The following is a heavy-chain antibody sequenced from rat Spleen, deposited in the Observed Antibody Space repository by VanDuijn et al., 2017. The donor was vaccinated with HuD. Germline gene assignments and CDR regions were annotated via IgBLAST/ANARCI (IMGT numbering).Heavy chain of an antibody. CDR3: VRHDGRMYTTDQGGFAY. V-gene: IGHV5-25*01. D-gene: IGHD1-6*01. J-gene: IGHJ3*01. Sequence: EVQLVESGGGSVQPGRSLKLSCAALGFTFSNYDMAWVRQAPTKGLEWVASISTSGGTTYYRDSVRGRFTVSRDNAKSTLLLQMDRLRSEDTATYYCVRHDGRMYTTDQGGFAYWGQGTLVTVSS. CDR2: ISTSGGTT. CDR1: GFTFSNYD.